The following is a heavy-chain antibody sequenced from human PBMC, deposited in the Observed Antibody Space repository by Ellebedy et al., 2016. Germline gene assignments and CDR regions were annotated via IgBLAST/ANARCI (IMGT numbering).Heavy chain of an antibody. V-gene: IGHV1-3*04. D-gene: IGHD6-13*01. J-gene: IGHJ4*02. CDR1: GYTFTKYA. Sequence: ASVKVSCKASGYTFTKYALHWVRQAPGQRLEWMGCINTANGNTKYSQKFQGRVTFTRDTSATMAFMELSSLTSEDTAVYFCVRGQVAGGGVVPHWGQGTQVTVSS. CDR3: VRGQVAGGGVVPH. CDR2: INTANGNT.